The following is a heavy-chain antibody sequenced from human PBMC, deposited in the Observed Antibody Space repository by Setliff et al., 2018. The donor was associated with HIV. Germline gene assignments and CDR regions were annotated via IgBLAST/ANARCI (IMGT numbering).Heavy chain of an antibody. CDR2: MYHSGST. CDR1: GGSISSGGYY. J-gene: IGHJ2*01. Sequence: KPSETLSLTCTVSGGSISSGGYYWSWIRQHPGKGLEWIGYMYHSGSTHYNPSLTSRVTISVDTSKKQLSLKLSSVTAADTAVYYCARPSAGGGYNYWYFDLWGRGTLVTVSS. D-gene: IGHD5-12*01. CDR3: ARPSAGGGYNYWYFDL. V-gene: IGHV4-31*03.